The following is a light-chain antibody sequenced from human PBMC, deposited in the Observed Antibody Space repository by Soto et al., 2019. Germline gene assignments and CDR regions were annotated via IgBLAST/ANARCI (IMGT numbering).Light chain of an antibody. CDR3: QQFNNWPLT. V-gene: IGKV3-15*01. J-gene: IGKJ4*01. Sequence: LVLTQSPATLSLSPGERATLSCKASQSVSSFFAWYQQKPGQAPRLLIYDASTRATGVPARFSGSGSGAEFTLTISSLQSEDFAVYYCQQFNNWPLTFGGGTKVDIK. CDR1: QSVSSF. CDR2: DAS.